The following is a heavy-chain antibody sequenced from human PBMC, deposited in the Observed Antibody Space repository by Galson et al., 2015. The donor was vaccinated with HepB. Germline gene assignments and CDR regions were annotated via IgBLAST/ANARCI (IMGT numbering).Heavy chain of an antibody. Sequence: SVKVSCKASGGTSSTYAISWVRQAPGQGLEWMGGIIPILGMANYAHKFQARVTLTADKSTNIAYMELSSLTSEDTAVYYCARGPYYCGSINCQDQYFQHWGQGTLVIVSS. CDR2: IIPILGMA. V-gene: IGHV1-69*10. D-gene: IGHD2-2*01. CDR3: ARGPYYCGSINCQDQYFQH. CDR1: GGTSSTYA. J-gene: IGHJ1*01.